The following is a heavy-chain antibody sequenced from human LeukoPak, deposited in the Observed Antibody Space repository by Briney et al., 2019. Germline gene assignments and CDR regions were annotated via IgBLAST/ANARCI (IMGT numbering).Heavy chain of an antibody. CDR2: ISWNSGSI. J-gene: IGHJ5*02. V-gene: IGHV3-9*01. CDR3: ARGDYYDSSGYFDNWFDP. Sequence: GGSLRLSCAASGFTFSSYGMHWVRQAPGKGLEWVSGISWNSGSIGYADSVKGRFTISRDNAKNSLYLQMNSLRAEDTALYYCARGDYYDSSGYFDNWFDPWGQGTLVTVSS. CDR1: GFTFSSYG. D-gene: IGHD3-22*01.